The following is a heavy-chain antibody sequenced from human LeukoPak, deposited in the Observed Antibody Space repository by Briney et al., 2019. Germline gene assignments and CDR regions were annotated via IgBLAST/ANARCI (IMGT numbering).Heavy chain of an antibody. J-gene: IGHJ4*02. CDR2: IWYDGSNK. V-gene: IGHV3-33*01. D-gene: IGHD6-19*01. CDR3: ARVKAVAGTNDY. Sequence: GGSLRLSCAASGFTFSSYGMHWVRQAPGKGLEWVAVIWYDGSNKYYADSVKGRFTISRDNAKNSLYLQMNSLRAEDTAVYYCARVKAVAGTNDYWGQGTLVTVSS. CDR1: GFTFSSYG.